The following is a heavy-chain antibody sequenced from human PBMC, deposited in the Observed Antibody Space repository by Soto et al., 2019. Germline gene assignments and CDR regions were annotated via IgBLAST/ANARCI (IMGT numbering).Heavy chain of an antibody. V-gene: IGHV3-30*03. CDR1: GFTFSRHG. CDR3: ARDMHNCNDGVGGYYYGMDV. D-gene: IGHD1-20*01. J-gene: IGHJ6*02. CDR2: ISYDGSNK. Sequence: QVQLVESGGGVVQPGRSLRLSCAASGFTFSRHGMHWVRQAPGQGLEWVAVISYDGSNKYYRDSVKGQFTISRDNSRNTLYLQLNSLRAEDTGVYYCARDMHNCNDGVGGYYYGMDVWGQGSAVTVSS.